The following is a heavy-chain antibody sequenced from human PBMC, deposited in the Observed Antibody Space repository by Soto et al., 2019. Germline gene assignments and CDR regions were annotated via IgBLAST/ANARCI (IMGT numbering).Heavy chain of an antibody. D-gene: IGHD6-6*01. V-gene: IGHV3-23*01. Sequence: PGGSLRLSCAASGFTFSSYAMRWVCKAPGKGLEWVSAISGSGGSTYYADSVKGRFTISRDNSKNTLYLQMNSLRAEDTAVYYCARACPIAARPSDYYYYGMDVWGQGTTVTVSS. J-gene: IGHJ6*02. CDR3: ARACPIAARPSDYYYYGMDV. CDR1: GFTFSSYA. CDR2: ISGSGGST.